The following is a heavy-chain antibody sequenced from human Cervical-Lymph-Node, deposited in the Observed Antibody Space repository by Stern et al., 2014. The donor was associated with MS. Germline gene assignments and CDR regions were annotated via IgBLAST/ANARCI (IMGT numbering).Heavy chain of an antibody. CDR1: GGSISSYY. CDR3: ARNWAYSSGWPDYYYGMDV. V-gene: IGHV4-59*01. Sequence: LQLQESGPGLVKPSETLSLTCTVSGGSISSYYWSWIRQPPGKGLEWIGYIYYSGSTNYNPSLKSRVTISVDTSKNQFSLKLSSVTAADTAVYYCARNWAYSSGWPDYYYGMDVWGQGTTVTVSS. D-gene: IGHD6-19*01. CDR2: IYYSGST. J-gene: IGHJ6*02.